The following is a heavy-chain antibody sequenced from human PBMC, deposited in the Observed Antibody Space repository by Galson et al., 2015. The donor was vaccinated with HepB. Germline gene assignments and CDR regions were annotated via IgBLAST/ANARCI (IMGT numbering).Heavy chain of an antibody. Sequence: SLRLSCAASGFTFSNAWMSWVRQAPGKGLEWVGRIKSKTDGGTTDYAAPVKGRFTISRDDSKNTLYLQMNSLKTEDTAVYYCTTYQTTGYFDWLLSDWGQGTLVTVSS. D-gene: IGHD3-9*01. V-gene: IGHV3-15*01. CDR1: GFTFSNAW. J-gene: IGHJ4*02. CDR2: IKSKTDGGTT. CDR3: TTYQTTGYFDWLLSD.